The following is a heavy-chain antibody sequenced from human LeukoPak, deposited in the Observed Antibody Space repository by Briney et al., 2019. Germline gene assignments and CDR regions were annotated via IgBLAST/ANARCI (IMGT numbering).Heavy chain of an antibody. CDR3: ARGTRRSYYYDSSGYYQNRYYFDY. J-gene: IGHJ4*02. CDR2: INHSGST. Sequence: SETLSLTCAVYGGSFSGYYWSWIRQPPGKGLEWIGEINHSGSTNYNPSLKSRVTTSVDTSKNQFSLKLSSVTAADTAVYYCARGTRRSYYYDSSGYYQNRYYFDYWGQGTLVTVSS. D-gene: IGHD3-22*01. CDR1: GGSFSGYY. V-gene: IGHV4-34*01.